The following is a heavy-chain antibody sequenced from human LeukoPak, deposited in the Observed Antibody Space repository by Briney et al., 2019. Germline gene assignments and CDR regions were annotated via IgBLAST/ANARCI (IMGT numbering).Heavy chain of an antibody. V-gene: IGHV3-7*01. Sequence: GGSLRLSCTASGFTFSDYWMTWVRQAPGKGPEWVANIKQDGSQRYYVDSVRGRFTISRDNAKNSLFLQMNGLRAEDTAVYYCARMDRAATTYFDYWGQGILVTVSS. CDR1: GFTFSDYW. CDR2: IKQDGSQR. D-gene: IGHD5-12*01. CDR3: ARMDRAATTYFDY. J-gene: IGHJ4*02.